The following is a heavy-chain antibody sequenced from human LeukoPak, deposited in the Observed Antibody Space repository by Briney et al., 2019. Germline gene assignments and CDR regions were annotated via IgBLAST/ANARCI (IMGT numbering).Heavy chain of an antibody. CDR3: ARVQSWRRVGYCSGGSCYYYYYGMDV. J-gene: IGHJ6*02. D-gene: IGHD2-15*01. Sequence: SETLSLTCTVSGGSISSYYWSWIRQPPGKGPEWIGYIYYSGSTNYNPSLKSRVTISVDTSKNQFSLKLSSVTAADTAVYYCARVQSWRRVGYCSGGSCYYYYYGMDVWGQGTTVTVSS. CDR1: GGSISSYY. CDR2: IYYSGST. V-gene: IGHV4-59*01.